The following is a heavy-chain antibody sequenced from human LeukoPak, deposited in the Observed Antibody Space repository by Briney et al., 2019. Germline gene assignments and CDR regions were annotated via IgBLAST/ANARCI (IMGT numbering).Heavy chain of an antibody. CDR2: IYYTGST. J-gene: IGHJ5*01. Sequence: KSSQTLSLTCTVSGGSFTSGGYYWSWIRQPPGKGLEWMGYIYYTGSTHYNPSLKSRISMSVDTSKRQFSLNLMSVTGADTAIYYCAGDKVTVTGNWFDSWGQGTLVAVSS. V-gene: IGHV4-31*03. CDR3: AGDKVTVTGNWFDS. D-gene: IGHD4-17*01. CDR1: GGSFTSGGYY.